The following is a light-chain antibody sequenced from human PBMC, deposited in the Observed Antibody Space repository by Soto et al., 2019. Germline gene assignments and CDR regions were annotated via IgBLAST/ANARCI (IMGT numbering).Light chain of an antibody. CDR3: SSYTSSNTYV. CDR1: SSDVGGYHY. CDR2: DVS. V-gene: IGLV2-14*01. Sequence: QSVLTQPASVSGSPGQSITISCTGTSSDVGGYHYVSWYQQYPGKAPKVMIYDVSNRPSGVSNRFSASKSGTTASLTISGLQPEDEADYYCSSYTSSNTYVFGTGNKVTVL. J-gene: IGLJ1*01.